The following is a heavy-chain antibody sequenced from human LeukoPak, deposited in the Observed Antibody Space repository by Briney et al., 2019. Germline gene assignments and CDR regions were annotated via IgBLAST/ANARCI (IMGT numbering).Heavy chain of an antibody. CDR2: ISAYNGNT. D-gene: IGHD3-10*01. V-gene: IGHV1-18*01. CDR3: ARLPYGSGSYYQWSPAYYFDY. Sequence: GASVKVSCKASGYTFTGYGISWVRQAPGQGLEWMGWISAYNGNTDYAQKLQGRVTMTTDTSTSTAYMELRSLRSDDTAVYYCARLPYGSGSYYQWSPAYYFDYWGQGTLVTVSS. J-gene: IGHJ4*02. CDR1: GYTFTGYG.